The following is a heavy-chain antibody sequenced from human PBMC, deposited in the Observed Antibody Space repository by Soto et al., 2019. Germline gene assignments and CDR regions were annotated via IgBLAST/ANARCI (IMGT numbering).Heavy chain of an antibody. CDR1: GFTFSNYW. Sequence: PGWSLRLSCAASGFTFSNYWMSWVRQAPGKGLEWVANIRQDGSEKYYVDSVKGRFTISRDNAKNSLFLQMNSLRVEDTAVYYCATSPNDSDRTGYLGAFDYWGPGPLVT. V-gene: IGHV3-7*01. CDR3: ATSPNDSDRTGYLGAFDY. D-gene: IGHD3-22*01. CDR2: IRQDGSEK. J-gene: IGHJ4*02.